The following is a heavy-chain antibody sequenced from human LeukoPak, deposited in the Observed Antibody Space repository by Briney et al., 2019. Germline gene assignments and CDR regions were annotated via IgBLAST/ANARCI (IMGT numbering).Heavy chain of an antibody. CDR3: AREDGSGVNWFDP. CDR2: ISGYNGST. V-gene: IGHV1-18*01. J-gene: IGHJ5*02. CDR1: GYTFSSYG. Sequence: ASVKVSCKASGYTFSSYGISWVRQAPGQGLEWMGWISGYNGSTNYAQKLQGRVTMTTDTSTRTAYMELRSLRSDDTAVYYCAREDGSGVNWFDPWGQGTLVTVSS. D-gene: IGHD3-10*01.